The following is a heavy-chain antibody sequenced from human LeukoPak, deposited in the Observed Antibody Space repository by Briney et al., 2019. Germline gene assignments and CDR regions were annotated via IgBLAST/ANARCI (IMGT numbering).Heavy chain of an antibody. J-gene: IGHJ4*02. Sequence: GGSLRLSCAASGFTVSGLCMSWVRQAPGKGLEWVAFLYTGDNTYYADSVKDRFTISRDNSKNTLYLQMNSLRAEDTAVYHCAKDKYSPVRSMSEAAYYFDFWGPGTLVAVSS. V-gene: IGHV3-66*01. CDR1: GFTVSGLC. D-gene: IGHD6-13*01. CDR3: AKDKYSPVRSMSEAAYYFDF. CDR2: LYTGDNT.